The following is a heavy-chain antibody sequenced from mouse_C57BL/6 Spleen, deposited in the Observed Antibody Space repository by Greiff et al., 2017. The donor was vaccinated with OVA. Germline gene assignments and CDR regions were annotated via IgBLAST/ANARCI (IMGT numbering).Heavy chain of an antibody. J-gene: IGHJ4*01. V-gene: IGHV1-76*01. Sequence: VQLQQSGAELVRPGASVKLSCKASGYTFTDYYINWVKQRPGQGLEWIARIYPGSGNTYYNEKFKGKATLTAEKSSSTAYMQLSSLTSEDSAVYFCARTPYYYGSNYYAMDYWGQGTSVTVSS. CDR2: IYPGSGNT. CDR3: ARTPYYYGSNYYAMDY. CDR1: GYTFTDYY. D-gene: IGHD1-1*01.